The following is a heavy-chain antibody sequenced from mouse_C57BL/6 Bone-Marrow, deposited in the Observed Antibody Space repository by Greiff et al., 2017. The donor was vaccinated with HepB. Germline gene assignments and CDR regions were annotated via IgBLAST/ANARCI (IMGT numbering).Heavy chain of an antibody. Sequence: EVQGVESGGDLVKPGGSLKLSCAASGFTFSSYGMSWVRQTPDKRLEWVATISSGGSYTYYPDSVKGRFTISRDNAKNTLYLQMSSLESEDTAMYYCARHGCAFYGSSYYFDYWGQGTTLTVSS. CDR3: ARHGCAFYGSSYYFDY. CDR2: ISSGGSYT. V-gene: IGHV5-6*01. J-gene: IGHJ2*01. D-gene: IGHD1-1*01. CDR1: GFTFSSYG.